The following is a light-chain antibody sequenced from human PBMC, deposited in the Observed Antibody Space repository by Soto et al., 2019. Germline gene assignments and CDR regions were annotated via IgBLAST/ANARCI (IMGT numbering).Light chain of an antibody. CDR2: EVS. J-gene: IGLJ2*01. CDR3: SSYAGSNIYVV. Sequence: QSVLTQPPSASGSPGQSVTISCTGTSSDVGGYNYVSWYQQHPGKAPKLMIYEVSKRPSGVPDRFSGSKSGNTASLTVSGLQVEDEADYYCSSYAGSNIYVVFGGGTKLTVL. V-gene: IGLV2-8*01. CDR1: SSDVGGYNY.